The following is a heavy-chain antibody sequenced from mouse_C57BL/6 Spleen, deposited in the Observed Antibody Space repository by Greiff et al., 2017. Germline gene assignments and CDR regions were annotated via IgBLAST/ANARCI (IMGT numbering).Heavy chain of an antibody. Sequence: QVQLQQPGAELVRPGTSVKLSCKASGYTFTSYWMHWVKQRPGQGLEWIGVIDPSDSYTNYNQKFKGKATLTVDTSSSTAYMQLSSLTSEDSAVYYCAREVLGRSPYFDYWGQGTTLTVSS. CDR3: AREVLGRSPYFDY. CDR1: GYTFTSYW. CDR2: IDPSDSYT. V-gene: IGHV1-59*01. D-gene: IGHD4-1*01. J-gene: IGHJ2*01.